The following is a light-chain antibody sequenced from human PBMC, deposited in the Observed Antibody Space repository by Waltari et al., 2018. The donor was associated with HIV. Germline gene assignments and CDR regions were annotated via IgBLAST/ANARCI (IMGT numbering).Light chain of an antibody. CDR3: CSYAGTYEVV. CDR2: DVS. V-gene: IGLV2-11*01. J-gene: IGLJ2*01. CDR1: GSDFGAYKY. Sequence: QSALTQPPPVSGSPGRSVTISCTGTGSDFGAYKYFSWYKQHPGKAPKFMIYDVSKRPSGVPDRFSGSKSGNTASLTISGLQADDEAIYYCCSYAGTYEVVFGGGTKLTVL.